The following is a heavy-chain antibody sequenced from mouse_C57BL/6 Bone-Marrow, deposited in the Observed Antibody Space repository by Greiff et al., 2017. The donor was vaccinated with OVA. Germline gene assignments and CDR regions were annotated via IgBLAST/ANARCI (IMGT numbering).Heavy chain of an antibody. V-gene: IGHV1-9*01. CDR3: ARSNGNY. D-gene: IGHD2-5*01. CDR1: GYTFTGYW. Sequence: VKLMESGAELMKPGASVKLSCKATGYTFTGYWIEWVKQRPGHGLEWIGEILPGSGSTNYNEKFKGKATFTAAPSSNTAYMQRSSRTTEDSAIYYCARSNGNYWGQGTTLTVSS. CDR2: ILPGSGST. J-gene: IGHJ2*01.